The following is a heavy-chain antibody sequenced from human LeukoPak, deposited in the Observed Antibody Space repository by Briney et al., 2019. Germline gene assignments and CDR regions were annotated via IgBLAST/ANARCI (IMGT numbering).Heavy chain of an antibody. Sequence: SVKVSRKASGGTFSSYAISWVRQAPGQGLEWMGRIIPIFGIANYAQKFQGRVTITADKSTSTAYMELSSLRSEDTAVYYCARDRDSSSSPDYYFDYWGQGTLVTVSS. CDR2: IIPIFGIA. V-gene: IGHV1-69*04. D-gene: IGHD6-6*01. J-gene: IGHJ4*02. CDR1: GGTFSSYA. CDR3: ARDRDSSSSPDYYFDY.